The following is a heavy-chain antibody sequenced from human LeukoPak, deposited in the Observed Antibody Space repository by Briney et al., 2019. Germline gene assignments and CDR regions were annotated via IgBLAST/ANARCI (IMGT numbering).Heavy chain of an antibody. CDR2: ISSSSSTI. CDR3: AREEGPAAILCYYYYYMDV. Sequence: PGGSLRLSCAASGFTFSSYSMNWVRQAPGKGLEWVSYISSSSSTIYYADSVKGRFTISRDNAKNSLYLQMNSLRAEDTAVYYCAREEGPAAILCYYYYYMDVWGKGTTVTVSS. J-gene: IGHJ6*03. CDR1: GFTFSSYS. D-gene: IGHD2-2*01. V-gene: IGHV3-48*01.